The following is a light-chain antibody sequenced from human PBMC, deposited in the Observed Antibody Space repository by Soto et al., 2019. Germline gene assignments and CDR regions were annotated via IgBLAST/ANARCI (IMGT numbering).Light chain of an antibody. CDR3: MQSIQSPLT. Sequence: DIVVTQTPLALSVTPGQPASISCKASQSLLHTDEKPYLEWYLHKSGQPPQLLIYEASKRFSGVPDRFSGSGSGTDFTLKISRVEAGDVGVYYCMQSIQSPLTFGGGTKVEIK. CDR1: QSLLHTDEKPY. J-gene: IGKJ4*01. V-gene: IGKV2D-29*01. CDR2: EAS.